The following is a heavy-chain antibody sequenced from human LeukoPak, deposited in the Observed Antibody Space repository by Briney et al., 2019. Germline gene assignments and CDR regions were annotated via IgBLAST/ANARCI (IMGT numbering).Heavy chain of an antibody. Sequence: PGGSLRLSCAASGFTFSSYGMHWVRQAPGKGLEWVAFIRYDGSNKYCADSVKGRFTISRDNSKNTLYLQMNSLRAEDTAVYYCAKDVTGKYYFYFDFWGQGALVTVSS. CDR2: IRYDGSNK. D-gene: IGHD2/OR15-2a*01. CDR3: AKDVTGKYYFYFDF. CDR1: GFTFSSYG. J-gene: IGHJ4*02. V-gene: IGHV3-30*02.